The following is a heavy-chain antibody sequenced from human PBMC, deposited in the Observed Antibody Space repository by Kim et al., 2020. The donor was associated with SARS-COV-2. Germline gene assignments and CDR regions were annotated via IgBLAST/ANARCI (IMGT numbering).Heavy chain of an antibody. D-gene: IGHD2-2*01. J-gene: IGHJ6*02. CDR2: INPSGGST. V-gene: IGHV1-46*01. Sequence: ASVKVSCKASGYTFTSYYMHWVRQAPGQGLEWMGIINPSGGSTSYAQKFQGRVTMTRDTSTSTVYMELSSLRSEDTAVYYCARRGGIVVVPAARVPSGMDVWGQGTTVTVSS. CDR1: GYTFTSYY. CDR3: ARRGGIVVVPAARVPSGMDV.